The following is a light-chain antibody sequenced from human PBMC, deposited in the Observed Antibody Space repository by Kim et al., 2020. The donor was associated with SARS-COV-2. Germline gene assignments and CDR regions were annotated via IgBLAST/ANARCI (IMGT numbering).Light chain of an antibody. J-gene: IGKJ1*01. Sequence: DIQMTQSPSSLSASVGDRVTITCRASQSISTYLNWYQLRPGKAPKLLIYAASSLQSGVPSGFSGSGSGTYFTLTISSLQPEDFATYYCQQSYSTPRTFGQGTKVDIK. CDR1: QSISTY. V-gene: IGKV1-39*01. CDR2: AAS. CDR3: QQSYSTPRT.